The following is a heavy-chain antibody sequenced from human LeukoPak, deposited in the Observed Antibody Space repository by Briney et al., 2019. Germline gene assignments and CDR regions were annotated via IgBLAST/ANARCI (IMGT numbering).Heavy chain of an antibody. CDR2: IYTSGSN. CDR3: ARDPGDILTGYYRYYYYYMDV. CDR1: GGSISSYY. Sequence: SETLSLTCTVSGGSISSYYWSWIRQPAGKGLEWIGRIYTSGSNNYNPSLKSRVTMSVDTSKNQFSLMLSSVTAADTAVYYCARDPGDILTGYYRYYYYYMDVWGKGPRSPSP. D-gene: IGHD3-9*01. V-gene: IGHV4-4*07. J-gene: IGHJ6*03.